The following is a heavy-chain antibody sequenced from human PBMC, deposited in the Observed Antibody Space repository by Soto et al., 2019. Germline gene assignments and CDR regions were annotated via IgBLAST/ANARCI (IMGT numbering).Heavy chain of an antibody. CDR2: IYYSGNT. Sequence: QVQLQESGPGLVKPSETLSLTCTVSGGSIRNYYWSWIRQPPGKGLEWIGFIYYSGNTNYNPSLNSRVTISVDTSKNQFSLKMTSVTAADTAVYYCAVTTATEYFHYWGQGTLVTVSS. CDR3: AVTTATEYFHY. J-gene: IGHJ1*01. CDR1: GGSIRNYY. D-gene: IGHD1-1*01. V-gene: IGHV4-59*01.